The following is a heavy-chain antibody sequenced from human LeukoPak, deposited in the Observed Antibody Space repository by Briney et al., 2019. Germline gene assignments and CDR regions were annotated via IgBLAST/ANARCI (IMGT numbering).Heavy chain of an antibody. Sequence: GGSLRLSCTASGFTFSSYAMSWVRQAPGKGLEWVSYISSSGSTIYYADSVKGRFTISRDNAKNSLYLQMNSLRAEDTAVYYCARDGDYGFAALDYWGQGTLVTVSS. CDR1: GFTFSSYA. D-gene: IGHD4-17*01. CDR3: ARDGDYGFAALDY. V-gene: IGHV3-48*03. J-gene: IGHJ4*02. CDR2: ISSSGSTI.